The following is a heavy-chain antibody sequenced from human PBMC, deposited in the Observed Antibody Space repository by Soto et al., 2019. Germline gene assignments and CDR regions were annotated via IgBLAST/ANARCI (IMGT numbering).Heavy chain of an antibody. D-gene: IGHD2-2*01. CDR1: GGSISSCGYY. CDR3: AREFLVVVPGNYMDV. V-gene: IGHV4-31*03. J-gene: IGHJ6*03. CDR2: IYYSGST. Sequence: PSETLSLTCTVSGGSISSCGYYWSWIRQHPGKGLEWIGYIYYSGSTYYNPSLKSRVTISVDTSKNQFSLKLSSVTAADTAVYYCAREFLVVVPGNYMDVWGKGTTVTVSS.